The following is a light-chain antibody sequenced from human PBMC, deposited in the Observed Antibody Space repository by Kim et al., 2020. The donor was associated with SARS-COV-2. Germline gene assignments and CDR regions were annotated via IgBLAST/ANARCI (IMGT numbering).Light chain of an antibody. CDR1: TSNIGAGYA. V-gene: IGLV1-40*01. CDR3: QAYDSSLRLV. Sequence: QGVTISCTGSTSNIGAGYAVHWYQQVRGPAPKLLIYDNNNRPSGVPDRFSASKSGTSASLAITGLQPEDEADYYCQAYDSSLRLVFGGGTKVTVL. CDR2: DNN. J-gene: IGLJ3*02.